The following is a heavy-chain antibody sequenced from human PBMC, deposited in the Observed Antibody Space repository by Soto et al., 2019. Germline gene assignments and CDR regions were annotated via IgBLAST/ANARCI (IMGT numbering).Heavy chain of an antibody. CDR3: TREAGYCSRTSCYRRAFDS. D-gene: IGHD2-2*01. Sequence: EVQLVESGGDLVQPGGSLRLSCAASGFTFSSHWMHWVRRVPGKGLVWVSHINTDGGITGYADSVKGRFTISRDNAKNTPYMQMNGLRVEDTSVYSSTREAGYCSRTSCYRRAFDSWGQGTMVTVSS. CDR1: GFTFSSHW. J-gene: IGHJ3*02. CDR2: INTDGGIT. V-gene: IGHV3-74*01.